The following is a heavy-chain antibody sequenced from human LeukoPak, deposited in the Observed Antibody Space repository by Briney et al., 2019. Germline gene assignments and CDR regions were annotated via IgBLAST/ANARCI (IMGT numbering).Heavy chain of an antibody. V-gene: IGHV1-18*01. CDR1: GYTFTAYG. CDR3: ARSSGLSFEEY. D-gene: IGHD3-10*01. J-gene: IGHJ4*02. CDR2: VSPYNGNT. Sequence: ASVKVSCKASGYTFTAYGISWARQAPGRGLEWMGWVSPYNGNTNYAQNLQGRVTMTTDTSTTTAFMEMRSLTSDDTAVYYCARSSGLSFEEYWGQGTLVTVSA.